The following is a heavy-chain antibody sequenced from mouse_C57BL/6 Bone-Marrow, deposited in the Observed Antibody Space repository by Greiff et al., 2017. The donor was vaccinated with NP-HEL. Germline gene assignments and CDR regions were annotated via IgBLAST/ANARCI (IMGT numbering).Heavy chain of an antibody. D-gene: IGHD1-1*01. CDR2: INPNNGGT. J-gene: IGHJ2*01. CDR1: GYTFTDYN. V-gene: IGHV1-18*01. CDR3: ARGNYEHYFDY. Sequence: EVKLMESGPELVKPGASVKISCKASGYTFTDYNMDWVKQSHGKSLEWIGDINPNNGGTIYNQKFKGKATLTVDKSSSTAYMERRSLTSEDTAVYYCARGNYEHYFDYWGQGTTLTVSS.